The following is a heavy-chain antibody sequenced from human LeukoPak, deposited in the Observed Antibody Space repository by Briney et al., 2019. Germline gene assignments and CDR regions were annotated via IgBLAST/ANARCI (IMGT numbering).Heavy chain of an antibody. Sequence: GASVKVSCKVSGCTLTKLSMHWVRQAPGKGLEWMGGFDPEDGETIYAQKFQGRVTMTEDTSTDTAYMELSSLRSEDTAVYYCATHSSSGWRNYYYYYSMDVWGQGTTVTVSS. CDR1: GCTLTKLS. J-gene: IGHJ6*02. CDR2: FDPEDGET. D-gene: IGHD6-19*01. V-gene: IGHV1-24*01. CDR3: ATHSSSGWRNYYYYYSMDV.